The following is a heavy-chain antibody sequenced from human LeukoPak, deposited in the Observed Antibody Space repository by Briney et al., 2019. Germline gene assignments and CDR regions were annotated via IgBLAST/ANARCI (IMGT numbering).Heavy chain of an antibody. D-gene: IGHD6-19*01. CDR1: GFTFSSYE. J-gene: IGHJ4*02. V-gene: IGHV3-48*03. CDR3: ARAFIGSGWYYFDY. Sequence: PGGSLRLSCATPGFTFSSYEMNWVRQAPGKGLEWVSYISSSGNTIYDADSVKGRFTISRDNAKNSLYLQMNSLRAEDTAVYYCARAFIGSGWYYFDYWGQGTLVTVSS. CDR2: ISSSGNTI.